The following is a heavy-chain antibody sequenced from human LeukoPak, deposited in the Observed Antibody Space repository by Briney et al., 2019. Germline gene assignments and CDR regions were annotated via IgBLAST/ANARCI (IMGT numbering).Heavy chain of an antibody. V-gene: IGHV4-61*01. CDR2: IHYSGST. Sequence: PSETLSLTCTVSGGSVSSGSYYWSWIRQPPGKGLEWIGYIHYSGSTNYNPSLKSRITISEDTSKNQFSLKLSSVTAADTAVYYCARENGDYVVDYWGQGTLVTVSS. CDR1: GGSVSSGSYY. CDR3: ARENGDYVVDY. D-gene: IGHD4-17*01. J-gene: IGHJ4*02.